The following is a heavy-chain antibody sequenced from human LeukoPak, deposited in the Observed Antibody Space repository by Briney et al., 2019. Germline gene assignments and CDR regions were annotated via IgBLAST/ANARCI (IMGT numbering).Heavy chain of an antibody. V-gene: IGHV1-46*01. Sequence: ASVKVSCKASGYTFTSYYMHWVRQAPGQGLEWMGIINPSGGSTSYAQKFQDRVTITADESTTTAYMELSSLTSEDTAVYFCARERAEGASSGRSAFYFDFWGQGTLVTVSS. CDR3: ARERAEGASSGRSAFYFDF. CDR1: GYTFTSYY. D-gene: IGHD3-22*01. CDR2: INPSGGST. J-gene: IGHJ4*02.